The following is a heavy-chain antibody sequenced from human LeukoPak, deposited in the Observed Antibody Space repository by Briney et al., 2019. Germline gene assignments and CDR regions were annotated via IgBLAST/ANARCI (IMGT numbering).Heavy chain of an antibody. CDR2: ISSSSYI. J-gene: IGHJ6*03. V-gene: IGHV3-21*01. CDR3: ARDRSYPAEVSYMDV. Sequence: GGSLRLSCAASGFTFSGYSMNWVRQAPGKGLEWVSSISSSSYIYYADSVKGRFTISRDNAKNSLYLQMNSLRAEDTAVYYCARDRSYPAEVSYMDVWGKGTTVTISS. CDR1: GFTFSGYS. D-gene: IGHD3-10*01.